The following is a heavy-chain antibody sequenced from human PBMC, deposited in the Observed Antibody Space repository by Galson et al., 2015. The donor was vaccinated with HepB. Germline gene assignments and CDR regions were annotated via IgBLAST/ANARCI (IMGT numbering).Heavy chain of an antibody. J-gene: IGHJ4*02. V-gene: IGHV6-1*01. CDR2: TYYRSKWYN. D-gene: IGHD3-10*01. CDR1: GDSVSSNSAA. Sequence: CAISGDSVSSNSAAWNWIRQSPSRGLEWLGRTYYRSKWYNDYAVSVKSRITINPDTSKNQFSLQLNSVTPEDTAVYYCATGPLYYYGSGSYYTSFDYWGQGTLVTVSS. CDR3: ATGPLYYYGSGSYYTSFDY.